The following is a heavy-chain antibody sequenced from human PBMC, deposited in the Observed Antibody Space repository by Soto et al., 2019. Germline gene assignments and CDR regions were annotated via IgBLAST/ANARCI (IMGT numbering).Heavy chain of an antibody. CDR2: TYYGGST. Sequence: QVQLQESGPGLVKPSQTLSLTCTVSGGSISSGGYYWSWIRQHPGKGLEWIGYTYYGGSTYYNPSLRSRVTLSVDTSKSQFSLQLSSVTAADTAVYYCARGMDCSSTCCYAGWFDPWGQGTLVTVSS. D-gene: IGHD2-2*01. CDR3: ARGMDCSSTCCYAGWFDP. V-gene: IGHV4-31*03. J-gene: IGHJ5*02. CDR1: GGSISSGGYY.